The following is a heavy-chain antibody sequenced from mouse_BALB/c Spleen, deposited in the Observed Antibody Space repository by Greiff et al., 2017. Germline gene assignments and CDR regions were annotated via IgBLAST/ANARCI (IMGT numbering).Heavy chain of an antibody. CDR3: ARGGAVGYFDY. CDR1: GYSITSDYA. V-gene: IGHV3-2*02. CDR2: ISYSGST. D-gene: IGHD6-1*01. Sequence: EVKLVESGPGLVKPSQSLSLTCTVTGYSITSDYAWNWIRQFPGNKLEWMGYISYSGSTSYNPSLKSRISITRDTSKNQFFLQLNSVTTEDTATYYCARGGAVGYFDYWGQGTTLTVSS. J-gene: IGHJ2*01.